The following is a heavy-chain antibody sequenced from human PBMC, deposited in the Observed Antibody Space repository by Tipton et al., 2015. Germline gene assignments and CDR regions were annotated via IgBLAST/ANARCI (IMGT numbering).Heavy chain of an antibody. Sequence: TLSLTCAVYGGSFSDYYWSWIRQSPGKGLEWIGEINHGGSTNYNPSLKRRVTISVDTSKNQFSLKVNFVTAADTAVYYCARGDWIIWGQGTLVTVSS. V-gene: IGHV4-34*01. J-gene: IGHJ4*02. CDR2: INHGGST. D-gene: IGHD3/OR15-3a*01. CDR1: GGSFSDYY. CDR3: ARGDWII.